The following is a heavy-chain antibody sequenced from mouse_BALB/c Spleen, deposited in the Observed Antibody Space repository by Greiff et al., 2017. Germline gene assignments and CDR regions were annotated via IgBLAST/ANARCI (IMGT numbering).Heavy chain of an antibody. Sequence: EVQRVESGGGLVQPGGSLKLSCAASGFTFSSYGMSWVRQTPDKRLELVATINSNGGSTYYPDSVKGRFTISRDNAKNTLYLQMSSLKSEDTAMYYCARDRGYYDPSMDYWGQGTSVTVSS. CDR3: ARDRGYYDPSMDY. V-gene: IGHV5-6-3*01. D-gene: IGHD2-4*01. CDR2: INSNGGST. J-gene: IGHJ4*01. CDR1: GFTFSSYG.